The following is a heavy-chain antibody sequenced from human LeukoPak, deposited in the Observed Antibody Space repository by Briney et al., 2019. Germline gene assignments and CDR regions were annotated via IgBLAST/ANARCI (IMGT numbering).Heavy chain of an antibody. CDR1: GFTFSDYY. V-gene: IGHV3-11*06. D-gene: IGHD3-22*01. CDR3: VRDFYTDYYHSYGDDFDF. Sequence: GGSLRLSCAASGFTFSDYYMSWIRQPPGKGLEWVSYISSSSSYTNYADSVKGRFTISRDSAKSSLYLQMNSLRAEDTAVYYCVRDFYTDYYHSYGDDFDFWGQGTLVTVSS. CDR2: ISSSSSYT. J-gene: IGHJ4*02.